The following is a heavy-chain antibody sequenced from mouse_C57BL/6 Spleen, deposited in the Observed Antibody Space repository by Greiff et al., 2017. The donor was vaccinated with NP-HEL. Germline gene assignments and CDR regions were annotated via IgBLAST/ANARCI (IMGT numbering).Heavy chain of an antibody. D-gene: IGHD2-2*01. V-gene: IGHV1-64*01. J-gene: IGHJ2*01. CDR3: ASPYGYDGYYFDY. Sequence: VQLQQPGAELVKPGASVKLSCKASGYTFTSYWMHWVKQRPGQGLEWIGMIHPNSGSTNYNEKFKSKATLTVDKSSSTAYMQLSSLTSEDSAVYYCASPYGYDGYYFDYWGQGTTLTVSS. CDR1: GYTFTSYW. CDR2: IHPNSGST.